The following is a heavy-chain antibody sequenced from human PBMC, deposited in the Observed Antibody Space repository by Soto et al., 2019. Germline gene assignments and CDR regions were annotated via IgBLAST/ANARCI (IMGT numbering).Heavy chain of an antibody. J-gene: IGHJ3*02. CDR2: INHSGST. CDR1: GGSFSGYY. CDR3: ARGLIVVVPATNHYDAFDI. Sequence: QVQLQQWGAGLLKPSETLSLTCAVYGGSFSGYYWSWIRQPPGKGLEWIGEINHSGSTNYNPSLKSRVTISVDTSKNQFSLKLSSVTAADTAVYYCARGLIVVVPATNHYDAFDIWGQGTMVTVSS. V-gene: IGHV4-34*01. D-gene: IGHD2-2*01.